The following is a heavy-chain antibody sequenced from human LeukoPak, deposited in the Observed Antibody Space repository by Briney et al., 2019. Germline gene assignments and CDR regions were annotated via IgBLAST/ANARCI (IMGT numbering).Heavy chain of an antibody. J-gene: IGHJ4*02. CDR2: ISAYNGNT. Sequence: ASVKVSCKASGYTFTSYGVSWVRQAPGQGLEWMGWISAYNGNTNYAQKLQGRVTMTTDTSTSIAYMELRSLRSDDTAVYYCARDDGIVVVNYFDYWGQGTLVTVSS. D-gene: IGHD3-22*01. V-gene: IGHV1-18*01. CDR3: ARDDGIVVVNYFDY. CDR1: GYTFTSYG.